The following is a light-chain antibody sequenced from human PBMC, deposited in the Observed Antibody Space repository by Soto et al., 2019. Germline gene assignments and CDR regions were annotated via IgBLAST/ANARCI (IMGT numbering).Light chain of an antibody. CDR2: AAS. Sequence: DIQMTQSPSSLSASVGDRVTITCRASQGISNYIAWYQQKPGKAPKLLIYAASTLQSGVPSRFSGSGSGTDFTLTINSLQPEDAATYSCQKYSSVPLFGPGTKVDIK. CDR1: QGISNY. V-gene: IGKV1-27*01. J-gene: IGKJ3*01. CDR3: QKYSSVPL.